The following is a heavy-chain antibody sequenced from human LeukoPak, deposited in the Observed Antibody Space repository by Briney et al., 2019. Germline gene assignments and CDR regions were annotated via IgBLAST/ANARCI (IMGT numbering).Heavy chain of an antibody. CDR3: ARSNAAAGTRFDY. Sequence: SETLSLTCTVSGGSISSYYWSWIRQPPGKGLEWIGYIYCSGSTNYNPSLKSRVTISVDTSKNQFSLKLSSVTAADTAVYYYARSNAAAGTRFDYWGQGTLVTVSS. D-gene: IGHD6-13*01. CDR1: GGSISSYY. CDR2: IYCSGST. V-gene: IGHV4-59*01. J-gene: IGHJ4*02.